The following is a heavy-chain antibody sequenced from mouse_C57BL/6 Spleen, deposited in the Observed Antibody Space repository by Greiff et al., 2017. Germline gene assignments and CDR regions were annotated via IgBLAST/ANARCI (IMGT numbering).Heavy chain of an antibody. CDR1: GYTFTDYY. CDR3: ARGDYGSRNQAWFAY. J-gene: IGHJ3*01. Sequence: EVQLQQSGPELVKPGASVKISCKASGYTFTDYYMNWVKQSHGKSLEWIGDINPNNGGTSYNQKFKGKATLTVDKSSSTAYMELRSLTSEDSAVYYCARGDYGSRNQAWFAYWGQGTLVTVSA. V-gene: IGHV1-26*01. D-gene: IGHD1-1*01. CDR2: INPNNGGT.